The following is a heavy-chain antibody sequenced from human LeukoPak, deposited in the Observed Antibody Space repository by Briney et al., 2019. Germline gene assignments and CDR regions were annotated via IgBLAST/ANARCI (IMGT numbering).Heavy chain of an antibody. Sequence: VASVKVSCKASGYTFTSYYMHWVRQAPGQGLEWMGIINPSGGSTSYAQKFQGRVTMTRDTSTSTVYMELSGLRSEDTAVYYCARDGNDSSGYYPPYFDYWGQGTLVTVSS. J-gene: IGHJ4*02. CDR2: INPSGGST. D-gene: IGHD3-22*01. CDR3: ARDGNDSSGYYPPYFDY. V-gene: IGHV1-46*01. CDR1: GYTFTSYY.